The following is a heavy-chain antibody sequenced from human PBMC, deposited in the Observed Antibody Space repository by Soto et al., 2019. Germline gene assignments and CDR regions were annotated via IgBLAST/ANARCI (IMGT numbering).Heavy chain of an antibody. J-gene: IGHJ6*02. CDR3: AKDQVRGVRGVITYCDGMNV. V-gene: IGHV3-30*18. CDR2: ISYDGSNK. D-gene: IGHD3-10*01. Sequence: QVQLVESGGGVVQPGRSLRLSCAASGFTFSSYGMHWVRQAPGKGLEWVAVISYDGSNKYYADSVKGRFTISRDNSKNTLYLQMNSLRAEDTAVYYCAKDQVRGVRGVITYCDGMNVWGHGTTVTVSS. CDR1: GFTFSSYG.